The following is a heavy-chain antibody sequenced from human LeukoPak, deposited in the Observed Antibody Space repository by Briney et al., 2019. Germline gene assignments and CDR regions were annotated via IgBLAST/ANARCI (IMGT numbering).Heavy chain of an antibody. V-gene: IGHV1-69*05. J-gene: IGHJ6*03. CDR2: IIPIFGTP. CDR1: GGTFSSYA. Sequence: ASVKVSCKASGGTFSSYAVSWVRQAPGQGLEWMGGIIPIFGTPNYAQKFQGRVTITTDESTSTAYLELSSLRSEDAAVYFCARTLYYDSSGYYSRSYYYYMDVWGNGTTVTVSS. D-gene: IGHD3-22*01. CDR3: ARTLYYDSSGYYSRSYYYYMDV.